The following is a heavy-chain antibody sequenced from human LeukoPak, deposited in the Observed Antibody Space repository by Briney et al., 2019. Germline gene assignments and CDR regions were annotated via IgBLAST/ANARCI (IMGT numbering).Heavy chain of an antibody. CDR3: ARGPSDSYGMGV. V-gene: IGHV4-30-2*01. Sequence: RPSQTLSLTCAVSGGSISSGGYSWSWIRQPPGKGLEWIGYIYHSGSTYYNPSLKSRVTISVDRSKNQFSLKLSSVTAADTAVYYCARGPSDSYGMGVWGQGTTVTVSS. CDR1: GGSISSGGYS. J-gene: IGHJ6*02. CDR2: IYHSGST.